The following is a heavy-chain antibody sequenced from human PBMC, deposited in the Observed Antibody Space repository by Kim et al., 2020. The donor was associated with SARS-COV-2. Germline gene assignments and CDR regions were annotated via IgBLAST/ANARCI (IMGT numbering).Heavy chain of an antibody. J-gene: IGHJ4*02. CDR1: GGYISSYY. CDR2: IYYSGST. CDR3: ARGGYDFWSGYYTLDY. D-gene: IGHD3-3*01. V-gene: IGHV4-59*01. Sequence: SETLSLTRTVSGGYISSYYWSWIRQPPGKGLEWIGYIYYSGSTNYNPSLKSRVTISVDTSKNQFSLKLSSVTAADTAVYYCARGGYDFWSGYYTLDYWGQGTLVTVSS.